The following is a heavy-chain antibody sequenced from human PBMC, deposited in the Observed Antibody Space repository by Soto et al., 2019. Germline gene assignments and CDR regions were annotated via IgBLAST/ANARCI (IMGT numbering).Heavy chain of an antibody. V-gene: IGHV5-51*01. D-gene: IGHD5-12*01. CDR1: GYDFSSYW. Sequence: GESVKISCNGSGYDFSSYWIAWVRQMPGKGLEWMGMIYPGDSDTKYSPSFQGRVTISADRSTSTAYLHWGSLTASDTARYFCARREKWHDFEYWGQGSLVTVPS. CDR2: IYPGDSDT. J-gene: IGHJ4*02. CDR3: ARREKWHDFEY.